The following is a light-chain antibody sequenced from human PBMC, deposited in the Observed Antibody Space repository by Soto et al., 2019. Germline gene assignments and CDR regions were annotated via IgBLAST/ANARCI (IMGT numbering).Light chain of an antibody. Sequence: EIVMTQSPDILSVPPGDRATLSCRASESIRSDLAWYQQKPGQAPRLLIFGGSITAADIPARFSGSGSGTEFTLTIGTLQSEEFAIYYCQQYHDWPTITLGQGTRLETK. V-gene: IGKV3-15*01. CDR2: GGS. CDR3: QQYHDWPTIT. J-gene: IGKJ5*01. CDR1: ESIRSD.